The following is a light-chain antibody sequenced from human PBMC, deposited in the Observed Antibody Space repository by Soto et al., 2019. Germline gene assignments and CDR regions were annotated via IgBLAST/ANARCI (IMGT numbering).Light chain of an antibody. CDR1: QGISSY. CDR2: AAS. J-gene: IGKJ4*01. V-gene: IGKV1-9*01. Sequence: DIQLTQSPSFLSASVGDRVTITCRARQGISSYLAWYQQKPEKAPKLLIYAASTLQSGVPSRFSDSGSGTEFTLTISSLQPEDFANYYCQQLNSYPLTFGGGTKVEIK. CDR3: QQLNSYPLT.